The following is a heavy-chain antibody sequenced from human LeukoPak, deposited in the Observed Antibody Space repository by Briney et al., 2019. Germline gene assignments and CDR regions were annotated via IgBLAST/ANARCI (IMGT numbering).Heavy chain of an antibody. Sequence: KPGGSLRLSCAASGFTFSTYTMNWVRQAPGKGLEWISYVSGSGNEIHYGDSVKGRFTISRDNAQSSLYLQMNSLRAEDTAVYYCATKVPGNSHFSSWGVGTLVTVSS. CDR1: GFTFSTYT. D-gene: IGHD4-23*01. J-gene: IGHJ4*02. CDR3: ATKVPGNSHFSS. V-gene: IGHV3-21*05. CDR2: VSGSGNEI.